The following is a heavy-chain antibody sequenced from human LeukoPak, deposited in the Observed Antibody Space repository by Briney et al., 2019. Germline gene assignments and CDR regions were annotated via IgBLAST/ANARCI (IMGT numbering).Heavy chain of an antibody. CDR1: GFTFSSYA. D-gene: IGHD5-12*01. Sequence: GGSLRLSCAASGFTFSSYAMSWVRQAPGKGLEWVSAISGSGGSTFYADSVKGRFTISRDNSENTLSLQMNSLRAEDTAVYYCAKDLRYSGYENSFDYWGQGTLVTVSS. CDR3: AKDLRYSGYENSFDY. CDR2: ISGSGGST. J-gene: IGHJ4*02. V-gene: IGHV3-23*01.